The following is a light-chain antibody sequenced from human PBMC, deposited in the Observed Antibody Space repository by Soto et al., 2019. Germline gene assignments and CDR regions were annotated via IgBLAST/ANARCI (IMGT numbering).Light chain of an antibody. CDR2: KAS. CDR1: QTISSW. J-gene: IGKJ1*01. CDR3: QHYNSYSEA. Sequence: DIQMTQSPSTLSGSVGDRVTITCRASQTISSWLAWYQQKPGKAPKLLIYKASPLKSGVPSRFSGSGSGTEFTLTITTPQPDDFATYYCQHYNSYSEAFGPGTQV. V-gene: IGKV1-5*03.